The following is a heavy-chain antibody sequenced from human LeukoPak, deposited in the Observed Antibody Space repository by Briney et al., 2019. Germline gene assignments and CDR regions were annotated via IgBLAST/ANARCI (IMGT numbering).Heavy chain of an antibody. D-gene: IGHD2-8*02. Sequence: GGSQRLSWVASGFTFSNHAMTWVRQAPGKGLEWVSAISADAVDTFYAPSVKGRFTISRDNSKNTLYLQINSLRAEDTAIYYCAKDVWWSVSWGQGTLVTVSS. CDR1: GFTFSNHA. CDR2: ISADAVDT. V-gene: IGHV3-23*01. J-gene: IGHJ5*02. CDR3: AKDVWWSVS.